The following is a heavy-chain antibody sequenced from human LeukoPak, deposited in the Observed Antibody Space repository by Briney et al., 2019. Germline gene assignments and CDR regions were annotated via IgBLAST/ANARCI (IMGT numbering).Heavy chain of an antibody. V-gene: IGHV3-74*01. CDR1: GFTFSSHW. CDR2: INTDGSST. Sequence: PGGPLRLSCAASGFTFSSHWMYWVSHAPGKGLVWVSRINTDGSSTSYADSVKGRFTISRDNAKNTLHLQMNSLRAEDTAVYCCARERIDCSSTSCYGGGSDYWGQGTLVTVSS. D-gene: IGHD2-2*01. J-gene: IGHJ4*02. CDR3: ARERIDCSSTSCYGGGSDY.